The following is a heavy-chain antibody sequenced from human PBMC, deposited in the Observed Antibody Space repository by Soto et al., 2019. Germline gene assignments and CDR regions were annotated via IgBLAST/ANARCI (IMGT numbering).Heavy chain of an antibody. V-gene: IGHV4-59*08. Sequence: PSKTLSLTCTVSGGSISSYYWSWIRQPPGKGLEWIGYISYTGSTNYNPSLKSRVTISADTSKNQFSLKLSSATAADTAVYYCARIEVTLNWPNSYFDYWGQGTLVTVSS. CDR3: ARIEVTLNWPNSYFDY. CDR2: ISYTGST. D-gene: IGHD1-1*01. CDR1: GGSISSYY. J-gene: IGHJ4*02.